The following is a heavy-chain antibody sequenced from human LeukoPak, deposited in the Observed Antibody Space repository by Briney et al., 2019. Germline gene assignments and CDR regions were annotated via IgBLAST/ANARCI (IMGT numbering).Heavy chain of an antibody. CDR2: ISAYNGNT. V-gene: IGHV1-18*01. J-gene: IGHJ4*02. Sequence: ASVTVSCKASGYTFTSYGISWVRQAPGQGLEWMGWISAYNGNTNYAQKLQGRVTMTTDTSTSTAYMELRSLRSDDTAVYYCARGFFDFWSGYYTDYWGQGTLVTVSS. CDR3: ARGFFDFWSGYYTDY. CDR1: GYTFTSYG. D-gene: IGHD3-3*01.